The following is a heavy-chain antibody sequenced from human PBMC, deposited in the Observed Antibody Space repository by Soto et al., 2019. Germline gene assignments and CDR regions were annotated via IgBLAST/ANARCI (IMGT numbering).Heavy chain of an antibody. CDR1: VFTFSTYA. D-gene: IGHD3-10*01. V-gene: IGHV3-23*01. CDR2: ISDSGGRT. Sequence: WWSLRLSCSASVFTFSTYAMSWFRQAPGKGLEWVSTISDSGGRTYYAASVKGRFTISRDNSKNTLYLLMNSLSAEDTALYYCAKFHGSGTYYNFPDYWGQGTLVTVSS. J-gene: IGHJ4*02. CDR3: AKFHGSGTYYNFPDY.